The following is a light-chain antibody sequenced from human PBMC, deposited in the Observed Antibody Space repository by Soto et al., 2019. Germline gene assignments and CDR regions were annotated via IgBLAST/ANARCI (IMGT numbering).Light chain of an antibody. Sequence: DIEMTRSTSSVSASVGDRVTITCRASQVISSWLAWYQQKPGKAPKLLIYAASSLQSGVPSRFSGSGSGTEFTLTISSLQPDDFATYYCQQYMSYSFGQGTKVAI. CDR3: QQYMSYS. V-gene: IGKV1-12*01. J-gene: IGKJ1*01. CDR2: AAS. CDR1: QVISSW.